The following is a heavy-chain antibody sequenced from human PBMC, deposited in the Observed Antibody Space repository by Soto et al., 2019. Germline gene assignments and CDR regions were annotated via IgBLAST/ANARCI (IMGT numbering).Heavy chain of an antibody. CDR2: ISYDGSNK. Sequence: PGGSLRLSCAASGFTFSSYGMHWVRQAPGKGLEWVAVISYDGSNKYYADSVKGRFTISRDNSKNTLYLQMNSLRAEDTAVYYCAKVYYDSSGYHLSLDYWGQGT. V-gene: IGHV3-30*18. CDR3: AKVYYDSSGYHLSLDY. J-gene: IGHJ4*02. CDR1: GFTFSSYG. D-gene: IGHD3-22*01.